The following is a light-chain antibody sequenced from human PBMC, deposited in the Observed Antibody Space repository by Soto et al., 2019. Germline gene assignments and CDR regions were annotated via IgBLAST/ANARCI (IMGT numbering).Light chain of an antibody. CDR1: QSVRRN. Sequence: EVVLTHSPATLSMSPGEGATLSCRASQSVRRNLAWYQQKPGQAPRLLIYDASTRATGIPARFSASGSGTEFTLTISSLQSEDFAIYYCPQYNNWPITFGQGTRLDIK. CDR2: DAS. CDR3: PQYNNWPIT. J-gene: IGKJ5*01. V-gene: IGKV3-15*01.